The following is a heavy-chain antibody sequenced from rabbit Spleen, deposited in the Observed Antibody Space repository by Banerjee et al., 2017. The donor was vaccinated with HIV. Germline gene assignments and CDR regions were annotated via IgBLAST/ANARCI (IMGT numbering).Heavy chain of an antibody. CDR1: GFDFSSYYY. CDR3: ARDTSTSFSSHGMDL. CDR2: IYTGSANT. V-gene: IGHV1S45*01. J-gene: IGHJ6*01. D-gene: IGHD1-1*01. Sequence: QEQLEESGGDLVKPEGSLTLTCKASGFDFSSYYYMCWVRQAPGKGLEWIGCIYTGSANTAYASWAKGRFTISRTSSTTVTLQMTRLTAADTATYFCARDTSTSFSSHGMDLWGPGTLVTVS.